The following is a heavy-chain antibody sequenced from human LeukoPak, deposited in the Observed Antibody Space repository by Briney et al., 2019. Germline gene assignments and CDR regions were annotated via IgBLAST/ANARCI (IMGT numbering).Heavy chain of an antibody. V-gene: IGHV3-9*01. J-gene: IGHJ5*02. Sequence: GRSLRLSCAASGFTIDDYAMHWVRQPPGKGLEWVSGISRNSGSIGYADSVKGRFTISRDNAKNSLYLQMNSLRAEDTALYYCAKDGGAAASNWFDPWGQGTLVTVSS. CDR2: ISRNSGSI. CDR1: GFTIDDYA. D-gene: IGHD6-13*01. CDR3: AKDGGAAASNWFDP.